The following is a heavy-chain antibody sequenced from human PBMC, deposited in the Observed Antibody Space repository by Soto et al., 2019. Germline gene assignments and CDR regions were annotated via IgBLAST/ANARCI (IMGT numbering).Heavy chain of an antibody. CDR1: GASIKSYY. CDR3: ATYSDSYLHWLDP. Sequence: QVQLQESGPGLVKPSETLSLTCTVSGASIKSYYWAWIRQPAGKGLEGIGRVFASGTTNYNPSLRNRITMSVDTSRNQFSLERRSITAADTYLYYCATYSDSYLHWLDPWAQGILVTVSS. D-gene: IGHD5-18*01. V-gene: IGHV4-4*07. J-gene: IGHJ5*02. CDR2: VFASGTT.